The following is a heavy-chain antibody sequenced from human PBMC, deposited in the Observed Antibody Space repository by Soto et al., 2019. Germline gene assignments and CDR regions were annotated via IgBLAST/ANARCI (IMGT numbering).Heavy chain of an antibody. CDR3: ARGERGFSEWSGPDYFDY. D-gene: IGHD3-3*01. V-gene: IGHV3-66*01. CDR1: GFTVSSNY. J-gene: IGHJ4*02. Sequence: EVQLVESGGGLVQPGGSLRLSCAASGFTVSSNYMSWVRQAPGKGLEWVSVIYSGGSTYYADSVKGRFTISRDNSKNTLYLQMNSLRAEDTAVYYCARGERGFSEWSGPDYFDYWGQGTLVTVSS. CDR2: IYSGGST.